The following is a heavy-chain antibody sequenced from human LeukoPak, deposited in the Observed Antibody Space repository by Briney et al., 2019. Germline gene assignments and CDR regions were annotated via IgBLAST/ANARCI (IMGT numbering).Heavy chain of an antibody. J-gene: IGHJ4*02. Sequence: ASVKVSCKASGYTFITSGITWVRQAPGHGLKWMGWISPFNGKTRFAEEFQDRLTMTTDTPTRTAYMVLRSLRSDDTAVYYCVRDRDATPDDVRDYWDQGTLVTVSS. CDR1: GYTFITSG. CDR2: ISPFNGKT. V-gene: IGHV1-18*01. D-gene: IGHD2-21*02. CDR3: VRDRDATPDDVRDY.